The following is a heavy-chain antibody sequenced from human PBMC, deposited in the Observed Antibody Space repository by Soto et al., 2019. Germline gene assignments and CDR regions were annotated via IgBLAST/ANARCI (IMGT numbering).Heavy chain of an antibody. V-gene: IGHV6-1*01. D-gene: IGHD6-13*01. Sequence: SQTLSLTCAISGDSVSSNTVVWNWIRQSPSRGLEWLGRTYYRSKWSYDYAISVKSRVTISVDTSRNQFSLKLSSVTAADTAVYYCARGFTMGCIAAPRNSFDYWGQGTLVTVSS. CDR2: TYYRSKWSY. J-gene: IGHJ4*02. CDR1: GDSVSSNTVV. CDR3: ARGFTMGCIAAPRNSFDY.